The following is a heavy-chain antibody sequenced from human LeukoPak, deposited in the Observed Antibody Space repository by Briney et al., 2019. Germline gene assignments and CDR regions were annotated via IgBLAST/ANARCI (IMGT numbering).Heavy chain of an antibody. CDR3: ASTGDSGSYPDAFDI. D-gene: IGHD1-26*01. Sequence: GGSLRLSCAASGSTFSSYGMHWVRQAPGKGLEWVSSISSSSSSRYYADSVKGRFTISRDNTKNSLYLQMNSLRAEDTAVYYCASTGDSGSYPDAFDIWGQGTKVTVSS. CDR2: ISSSSSSR. V-gene: IGHV3-21*01. CDR1: GSTFSSYG. J-gene: IGHJ3*02.